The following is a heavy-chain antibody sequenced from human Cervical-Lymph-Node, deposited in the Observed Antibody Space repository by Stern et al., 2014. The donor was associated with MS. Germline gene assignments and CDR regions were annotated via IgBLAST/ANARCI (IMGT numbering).Heavy chain of an antibody. CDR2: IIPILGLP. J-gene: IGHJ5*02. CDR3: ARGVVSNRAAATLHNLFDP. CDR1: GGTFSSSYA. V-gene: IGHV1-69*04. Sequence: DQLVESGAEVKKPGSSVNVSCKASGGTFSSSYAITWMRQAPGQGLGWMGRIIPILGLPYYAQKFQGRLTITADTSTSTVYMGLSSLTSEDTAVYYCARGVVSNRAAATLHNLFDPWGQGTLVTVSS. D-gene: IGHD2-15*01.